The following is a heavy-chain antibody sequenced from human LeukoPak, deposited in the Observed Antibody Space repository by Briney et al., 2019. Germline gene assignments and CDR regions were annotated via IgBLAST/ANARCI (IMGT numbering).Heavy chain of an antibody. J-gene: IGHJ4*02. V-gene: IGHV4-4*09. Sequence: SETLSLTCTVSGGSISSYYWSWIRQPPGKGLEWIGYIYTSGSTNYNPSLKSRVTISVDTSKNQFSLKLSSVTAADTAVYHCAIGVPAAPFDYWGQGTLVTVSS. CDR3: AIGVPAAPFDY. CDR2: IYTSGST. D-gene: IGHD2-2*01. CDR1: GGSISSYY.